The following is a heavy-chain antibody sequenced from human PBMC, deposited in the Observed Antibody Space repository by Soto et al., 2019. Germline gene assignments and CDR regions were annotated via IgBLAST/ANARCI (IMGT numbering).Heavy chain of an antibody. CDR1: GYTSTDYY. V-gene: IGHV1-69-2*01. CDR2: VDPEDGET. CDR3: ATSKNPAAGTWYYYGMDV. D-gene: IGHD6-13*01. Sequence: ASVKVSCKVSGYTSTDYYMHWVQQAPGQGLEWMGLVDPEDGETIYAEKFQGRVTITADTSTDTAYMELSSLRSEDTAVYYCATSKNPAAGTWYYYGMDVWGQGTTVTVSS. J-gene: IGHJ6*02.